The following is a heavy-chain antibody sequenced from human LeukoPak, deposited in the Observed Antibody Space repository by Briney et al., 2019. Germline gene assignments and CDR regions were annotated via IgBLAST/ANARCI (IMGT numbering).Heavy chain of an antibody. J-gene: IGHJ6*03. CDR3: ARGLPSYGDYVDYYFYTDV. CDR2: ISTSGST. CDR1: GDSIIGFY. D-gene: IGHD4-17*01. Sequence: SETLSLTCTVSGDSIIGFYWSWIRQPAGKGLQWIGRISTSGSTNYNPSLKSRVTMSVDRSTNEFSLTVRSVTAADTALYYCARGLPSYGDYVDYYFYTDVWGKGTPCTVSS. V-gene: IGHV4-4*07.